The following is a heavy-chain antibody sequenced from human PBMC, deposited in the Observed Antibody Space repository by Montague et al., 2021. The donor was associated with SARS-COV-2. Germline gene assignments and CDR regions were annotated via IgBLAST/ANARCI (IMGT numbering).Heavy chain of an antibody. CDR3: ASGRGDNHYLRFDY. CDR2: IYHSGST. J-gene: IGHJ4*02. Sequence: SETLSLTCAVSGGSITSDNYCWSWVRQPPGKGLEWIGYIYHSGSTNYNPSLQSRVTISVDKSKSQFSLKLSSVTAADTAVYYCASGRGDNHYLRFDYWGQGTLVTVSS. D-gene: IGHD2-21*01. CDR1: GGSITSDNYC. V-gene: IGHV4-4*02.